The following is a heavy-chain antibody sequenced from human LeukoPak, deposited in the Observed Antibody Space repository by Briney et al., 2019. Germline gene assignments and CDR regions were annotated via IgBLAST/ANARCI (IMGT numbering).Heavy chain of an antibody. CDR1: GFTFSSYG. J-gene: IGHJ4*02. CDR2: IWYDGSNK. Sequence: PGRSLRLSCAASGFTFSSYGMHRVRQAPGKGLEWVAVIWYDGSNKYYADSVKGRFTISRDNSKNTLYLQMNSLRAEDTAVYYCARDGYYYGSGSSFDYWGQGTLVTVSS. CDR3: ARDGYYYGSGSSFDY. D-gene: IGHD3-10*01. V-gene: IGHV3-33*01.